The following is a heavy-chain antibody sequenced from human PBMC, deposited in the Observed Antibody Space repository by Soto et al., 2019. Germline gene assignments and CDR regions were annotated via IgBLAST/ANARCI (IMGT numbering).Heavy chain of an antibody. V-gene: IGHV1-18*01. CDR2: ISAYNGNT. CDR1: GYTFASYA. J-gene: IGHJ4*02. CDR3: ARDPPPPDY. Sequence: QVQLVQSGAEVKKPGASVKVSCKASGYTFASYAISWMRQAPGQGLEWMGWISAYNGNTNYAQKLQGRVTMTTETSTSTAYMELRSVRSDDTAVYYCARDPPPPDYWGQGTLVTVSS.